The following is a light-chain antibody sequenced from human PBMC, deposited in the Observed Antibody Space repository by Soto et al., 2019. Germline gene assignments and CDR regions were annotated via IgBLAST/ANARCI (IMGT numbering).Light chain of an antibody. V-gene: IGLV1-40*01. J-gene: IGLJ2*01. CDR2: ANS. CDR3: QSYDSSLSAVV. Sequence: QSVLTQPPSVSGAPGQRVTISCTGSSSNIGADYDVHWYQHLAGTAPKLLIYANSDRPSGVPDRFSGSKSGTSASLAITGLQAEDEADYYCQSYDSSLSAVVFGGGTKLTVL. CDR1: SSNIGADYD.